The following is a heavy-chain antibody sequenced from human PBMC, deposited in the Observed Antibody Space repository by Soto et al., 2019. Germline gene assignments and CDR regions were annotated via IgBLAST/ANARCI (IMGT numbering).Heavy chain of an antibody. V-gene: IGHV3-30-3*01. CDR2: ISNDGTNK. D-gene: IGHD6-6*01. Sequence: QVQLVESGGGVVHPGRSLRLSCTAPGFTFSDYAMHWVRQAPGKGLEWVAVISNDGTNKYYADSVKGRFTISRDNSKNTLYLQMDNLRAEDMAMYYCARDAWLAARGYYYYGMDVWGQGTTVTVSS. J-gene: IGHJ6*02. CDR1: GFTFSDYA. CDR3: ARDAWLAARGYYYYGMDV.